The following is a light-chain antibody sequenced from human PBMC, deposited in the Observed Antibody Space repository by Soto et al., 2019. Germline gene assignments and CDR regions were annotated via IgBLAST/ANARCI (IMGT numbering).Light chain of an antibody. CDR3: QQRSNWPPIT. CDR1: QSVSNN. Sequence: EIVMTQSPATPSVSPGERATLSCRASQSVSNNLAWYQQKPGQAPRLLIYDASNRATGIPARFSGSGSGTDFTLTISSLEPEDFAVYYCQQRSNWPPITFGQGTRLEIK. CDR2: DAS. J-gene: IGKJ5*01. V-gene: IGKV3-11*01.